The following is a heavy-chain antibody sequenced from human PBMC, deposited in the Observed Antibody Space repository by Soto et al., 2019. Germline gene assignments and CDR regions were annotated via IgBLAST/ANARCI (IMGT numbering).Heavy chain of an antibody. CDR2: ITGSSDYT. J-gene: IGHJ6*02. CDR1: GFTFSDYY. V-gene: IGHV3-11*05. Sequence: QVQLVESGGGLVRPGGSLRLSCAASGFTFSDYYMTWIRQAPGKGLEWVSYITGSSDYTNYADSVKGRFTISRDNVKNSLYLQMNSLRAEDXAVYYCAREYYYGMDVWGQGTTVTVSS. CDR3: AREYYYGMDV.